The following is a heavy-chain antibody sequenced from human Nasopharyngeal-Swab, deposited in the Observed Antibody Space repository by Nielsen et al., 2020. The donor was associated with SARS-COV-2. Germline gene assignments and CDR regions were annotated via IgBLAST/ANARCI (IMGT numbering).Heavy chain of an antibody. CDR3: AGEGRDSSSYYFDY. D-gene: IGHD6-6*01. J-gene: IGHJ4*02. CDR1: GFTFSSYS. Sequence: GESLKISCAAPGFTFSSYSMNWVRQAPGKGLEWVSSISSSSSYIYYADSVKGRFTISRDNAKNSLYLQMNSLRAEDTAVYYCAGEGRDSSSYYFDYWGQGTLVTVSS. CDR2: ISSSSSYI. V-gene: IGHV3-21*01.